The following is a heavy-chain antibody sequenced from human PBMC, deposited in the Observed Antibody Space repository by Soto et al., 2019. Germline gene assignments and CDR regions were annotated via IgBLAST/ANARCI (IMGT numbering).Heavy chain of an antibody. CDR1: GFTFDDYA. CDR3: AKDIESRRIAAAGDYYYYGMDV. CDR2: ISWNSGSI. J-gene: IGHJ6*02. Sequence: GGSLRLSCAASGFTFDDYAMHWVRQAPGKGLEWVSGISWNSGSIGYADSVKGRFTISRDNAKNSLYLQMNSLRAEDTALYYCAKDIESRRIAAAGDYYYYGMDVWGQGTTVTVLL. D-gene: IGHD6-13*01. V-gene: IGHV3-9*01.